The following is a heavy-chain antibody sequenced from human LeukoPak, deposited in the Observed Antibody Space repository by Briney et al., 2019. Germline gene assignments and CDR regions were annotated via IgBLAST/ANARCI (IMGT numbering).Heavy chain of an antibody. CDR2: INSDGSST. CDR3: ASMRWLQSSVDY. J-gene: IGHJ4*02. Sequence: PGGSLRLSCAASGFTFSSYSMNWVRQAPGKGLVWVSRINSDGSSTSYADSVKGRFTISRDNAKNTLYLQMNSLRAEDTAVYYCASMRWLQSSVDYWGQGTLVTVSS. V-gene: IGHV3-74*01. D-gene: IGHD5-24*01. CDR1: GFTFSSYS.